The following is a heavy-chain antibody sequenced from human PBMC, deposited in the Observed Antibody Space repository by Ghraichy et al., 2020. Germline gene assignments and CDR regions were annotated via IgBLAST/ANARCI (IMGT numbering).Heavy chain of an antibody. D-gene: IGHD6-6*01. CDR1: GFTLNNYA. Sequence: GGSLRLSCAASGFTLNNYAMSWVRQAPGRGLEWVSDISGSGGNTNYADSVKGRFTISRDNSKNTVYLQMDSLRGEDTAVYYCAKDQRYSTSSGTFDYWGQGTLVTVSS. V-gene: IGHV3-23*01. J-gene: IGHJ4*02. CDR3: AKDQRYSTSSGTFDY. CDR2: ISGSGGNT.